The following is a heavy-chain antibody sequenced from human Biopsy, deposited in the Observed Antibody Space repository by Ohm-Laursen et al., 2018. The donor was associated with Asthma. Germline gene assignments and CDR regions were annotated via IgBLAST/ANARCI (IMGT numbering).Heavy chain of an antibody. CDR3: ARGPAWQQLDN. D-gene: IGHD6-13*01. CDR2: INSDGSST. V-gene: IGHV3-74*01. CDR1: RFTFSSYW. J-gene: IGHJ4*02. Sequence: SLRLSCAASRFTFSSYWMHWVRQAPGKGLVWVSRINSDGSSTSYADSVKGRFTISGDNAKNTLYLEMNSLRAEDTAVYYRARGPAWQQLDNWGQGTLVTVSS.